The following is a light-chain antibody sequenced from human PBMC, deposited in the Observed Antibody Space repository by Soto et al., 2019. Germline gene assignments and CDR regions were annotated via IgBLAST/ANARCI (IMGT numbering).Light chain of an antibody. CDR2: EVT. J-gene: IGLJ2*01. CDR1: SSDVGGYDL. Sequence: QSALTQPASVSGSPGQSITISCTGTSSDVGGYDLVSWFQLHPAKAPRLMIYEVTKRPSGVSDRFSGSKSGNTASLTISGLQSEDEGNYYCSSYAGTFRLVVVGGGTKVTVL. V-gene: IGLV2-23*02. CDR3: SSYAGTFRLVV.